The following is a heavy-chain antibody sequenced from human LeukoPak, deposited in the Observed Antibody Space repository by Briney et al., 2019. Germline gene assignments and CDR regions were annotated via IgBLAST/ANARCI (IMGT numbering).Heavy chain of an antibody. V-gene: IGHV4-34*01. Sequence: PSETLSLTCAVYGGSFSGYYWSWIRQPPGKGLEWIGEINHSGSTNYNPSLKSRVTISVDTSKNQFSLKLSSVTAADTAVYYCARGLGEWEPTGAFDYWGQGTLVTVSS. D-gene: IGHD1-26*01. CDR3: ARGLGEWEPTGAFDY. CDR1: GGSFSGYY. J-gene: IGHJ4*02. CDR2: INHSGST.